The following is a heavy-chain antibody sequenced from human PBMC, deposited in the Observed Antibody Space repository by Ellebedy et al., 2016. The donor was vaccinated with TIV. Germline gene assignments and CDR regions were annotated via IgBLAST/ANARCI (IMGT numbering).Heavy chain of an antibody. J-gene: IGHJ5*02. CDR3: AKSINSAATAPFDP. Sequence: GGSLRLXXAASGFSFSNYAMSWVRQAPGKGLDWVSAISASGDRTYYADSAKGRFTISRDTSKNTLYLQMNSLRAEDTAVYYCAKSINSAATAPFDPWGQGTLVTVCS. D-gene: IGHD2-2*01. CDR2: ISASGDRT. CDR1: GFSFSNYA. V-gene: IGHV3-23*01.